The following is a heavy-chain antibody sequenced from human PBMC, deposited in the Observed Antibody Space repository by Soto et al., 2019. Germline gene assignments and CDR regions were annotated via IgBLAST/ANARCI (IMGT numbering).Heavy chain of an antibody. CDR2: ITSGGDST. J-gene: IGHJ4*02. D-gene: IGHD2-15*01. CDR1: GFSFSNYA. CDR3: TSGPFIAGDS. V-gene: IGHV3-23*01. Sequence: EVQLLESGGGLVQPGGSLRLSCAASGFSFSNYAMSWVRQAPGKGLEWVSSITSGGDSTYFADSVRGRFTISRDNSKSTLYLQLNSLRPEDTAVYFCTSGPFIAGDSWGQGTLVTVSS.